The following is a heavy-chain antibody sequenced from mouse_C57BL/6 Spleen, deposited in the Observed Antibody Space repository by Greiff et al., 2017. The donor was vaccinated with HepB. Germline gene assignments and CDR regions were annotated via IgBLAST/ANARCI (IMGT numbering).Heavy chain of an antibody. V-gene: IGHV5-15*01. CDR2: ISNLAYSI. CDR1: GFTFSDYG. CDR3: ARHDAMDY. Sequence: EVKLMESGGGLVQPGGSLKLSCAASGFTFSDYGMAWVRQAPRKGPEWVAFISNLAYSIYYADTVTGRFTISRENAKNTLYLEMSSLRSEDTAMYYCARHDAMDYWGQGTSVTVSS. J-gene: IGHJ4*01.